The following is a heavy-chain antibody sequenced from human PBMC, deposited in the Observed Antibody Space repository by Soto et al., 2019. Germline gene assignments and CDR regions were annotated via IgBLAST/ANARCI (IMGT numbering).Heavy chain of an antibody. Sequence: ASVKVSCKASGYTFTSYDINWVRQATGQGLEWMGWMNPNSGNTGYAQKFQGRVTMTRNTSISTAYMELSSLRSEDTAVYYCARVTGGYSYGLDIYSYYYMHAWRKAPPVTVSS. V-gene: IGHV1-8*01. CDR2: MNPNSGNT. J-gene: IGHJ6*03. D-gene: IGHD5-18*01. CDR1: GYTFTSYD. CDR3: ARVTGGYSYGLDIYSYYYMHA.